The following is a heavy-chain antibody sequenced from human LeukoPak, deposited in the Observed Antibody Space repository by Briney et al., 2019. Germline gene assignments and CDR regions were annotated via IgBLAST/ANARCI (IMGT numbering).Heavy chain of an antibody. CDR1: GFTFSDYY. CDR2: ISDSGTTI. V-gene: IGHV3-11*01. J-gene: IGHJ4*02. Sequence: GGSLRLSCAASGFTFSDYYMSWIRQAPGKGLEWISYISDSGTTIYYADSVKGRFTISRDNAKNSLYLQMNSLRAEDTAVYYCARVSCSGGSCFTYFDYWGQGTLVTVSS. CDR3: ARVSCSGGSCFTYFDY. D-gene: IGHD2-15*01.